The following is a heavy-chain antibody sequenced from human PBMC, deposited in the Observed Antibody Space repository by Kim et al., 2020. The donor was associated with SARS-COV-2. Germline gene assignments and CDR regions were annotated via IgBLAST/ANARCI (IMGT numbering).Heavy chain of an antibody. D-gene: IGHD7-27*01. J-gene: IGHJ6*03. CDR1: GGSISSYY. CDR2: IYYSGST. V-gene: IGHV4-59*01. Sequence: SETLSLTCTVSGGSISSYYWSWIRQPPGKGLEWIGYIYYSGSTNYNPSLKSRVTISVDTSKNQFSLKLSSVTAADTAVYYCARVHLTRGDKKRTDYYMDVWGKGTTVTVSS. CDR3: ARVHLTRGDKKRTDYYMDV.